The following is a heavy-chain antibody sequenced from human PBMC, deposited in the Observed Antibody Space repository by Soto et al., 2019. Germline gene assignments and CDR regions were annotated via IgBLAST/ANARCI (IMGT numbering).Heavy chain of an antibody. CDR1: GFTFSSYA. Sequence: QVQLVESGGGVVQPGRSLRLSCAASGFTFSSYAMHWVRQAPGKGLEWVAVISYDGSNKYYADSVKGRFTISRDNSKNTLYLQMNSLRAEDTAVYYCARDTLFFGTVTTDYYYYGMDVWGQGTTVTVSS. D-gene: IGHD4-17*01. CDR3: ARDTLFFGTVTTDYYYYGMDV. V-gene: IGHV3-30-3*01. J-gene: IGHJ6*02. CDR2: ISYDGSNK.